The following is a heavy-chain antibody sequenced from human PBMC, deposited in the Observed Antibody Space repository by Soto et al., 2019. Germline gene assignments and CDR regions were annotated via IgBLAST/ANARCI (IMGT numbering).Heavy chain of an antibody. J-gene: IGHJ4*02. CDR1: GFTFSSYW. Sequence: PGGSLRLSCAASGFTFSSYWMSWVRQPPGKGLECVANIKQDGSEKYYVDSVKGRFTISRDNAKNSLYLQMNSLRAEDTAVYYCARGGWSGYYIYWGQGTLVTVSS. CDR2: IKQDGSEK. CDR3: ARGGWSGYYIY. V-gene: IGHV3-7*05. D-gene: IGHD3-3*01.